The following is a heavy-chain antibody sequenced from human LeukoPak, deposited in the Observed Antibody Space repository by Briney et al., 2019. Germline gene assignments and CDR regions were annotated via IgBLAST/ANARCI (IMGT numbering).Heavy chain of an antibody. CDR3: ARQRWGYGMDV. CDR2: IYHSGST. D-gene: IGHD5-24*01. V-gene: IGHV4-30-2*01. J-gene: IGHJ6*02. Sequence: PSETLSLTCAVSGGSISSGGYSWSWIRQPPGKGLEWIGYIYHSGSTYYNPSLKSRVTISVDRSKNQFSLELSSVTAADTAVYYCARQRWGYGMDVWGQGTTVTVSS. CDR1: GGSISSGGYS.